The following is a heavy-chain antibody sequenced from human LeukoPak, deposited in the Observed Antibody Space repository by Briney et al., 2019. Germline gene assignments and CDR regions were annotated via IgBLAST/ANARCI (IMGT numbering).Heavy chain of an antibody. CDR3: ARDRDPGYNDSSGYRRVNDFDI. V-gene: IGHV3-21*01. CDR1: GFTFSSYS. CDR2: ISSSSSYI. Sequence: GGSLRLSCAASGFTFSSYSMNWVRQAPGKGLEWVSSISSSSSYIYYADSVKGRFTISRDNAKNSLYQQMNSLRAEDTAVYYCARDRDPGYNDSSGYRRVNDFDIWGQGTMVTVSS. J-gene: IGHJ3*02. D-gene: IGHD3-22*01.